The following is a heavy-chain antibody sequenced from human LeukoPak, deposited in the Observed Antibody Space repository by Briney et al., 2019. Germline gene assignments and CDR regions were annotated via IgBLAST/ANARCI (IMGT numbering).Heavy chain of an antibody. D-gene: IGHD3-10*01. J-gene: IGHJ4*02. CDR2: INPSGGST. Sequence: ASVKVSCKASGYTFTSYYMHWVRQAPGQGLEWMGIINPSGGSTSYAQKFQGRVTMTRDTSTSTVYMELSSLRSEDTAVYYCARDLSTIRYGSRKGYFDYWGQGTPVTVSS. V-gene: IGHV1-46*01. CDR3: ARDLSTIRYGSRKGYFDY. CDR1: GYTFTSYY.